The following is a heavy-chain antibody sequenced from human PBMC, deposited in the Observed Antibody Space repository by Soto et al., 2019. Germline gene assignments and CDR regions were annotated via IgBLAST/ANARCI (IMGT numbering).Heavy chain of an antibody. CDR2: INAGNGNT. J-gene: IGHJ4*02. Sequence: GSSVKVSCKASGYTFTSYAMHWVRQAPGQRLEWMGWINAGNGNTKYSQKFQGRVTITRDTSASTAYMELSSLRSEDTAVYYCARPHYYDILTGYDSDYLDYRGRRTLATGSS. CDR1: GYTFTSYA. D-gene: IGHD3-9*01. V-gene: IGHV1-3*01. CDR3: ARPHYYDILTGYDSDYLDY.